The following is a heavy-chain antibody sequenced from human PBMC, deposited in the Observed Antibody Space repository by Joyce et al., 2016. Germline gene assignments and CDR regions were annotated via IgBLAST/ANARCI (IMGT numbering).Heavy chain of an antibody. J-gene: IGHJ4*02. D-gene: IGHD3-3*01. CDR2: INRAGAA. Sequence: VHLQPRGAGLLKPSETLSLACGVSNGSLRGYLWNWIRQSPGKGLEWQGEINRAGAADYNPSLESGVRLSVDTSKNQFSLTLTSMTAADTAIYYCAMKWAGDFWTWGQGTPVIVSS. V-gene: IGHV4-34*02. CDR1: NGSLRGYL. CDR3: AMKWAGDFWT.